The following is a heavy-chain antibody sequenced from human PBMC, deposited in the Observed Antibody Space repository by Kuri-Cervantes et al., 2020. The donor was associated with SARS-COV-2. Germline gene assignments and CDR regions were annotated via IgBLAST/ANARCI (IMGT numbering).Heavy chain of an antibody. D-gene: IGHD2-15*01. J-gene: IGHJ5*02. CDR2: IYYSGST. CDR1: GGSISSYY. CDR3: ARGGAGYCSGGSCYLWNWFDP. Sequence: SETLSLTCTVSGGSISSYYWSWIRQPPGKGLEWIGYIYYSGSTNYNPSLKSRVTISVDTSKNQFSLKLSSVTAADTAVYYCARGGAGYCSGGSCYLWNWFDPWGQGNLVTVSS. V-gene: IGHV4-59*01.